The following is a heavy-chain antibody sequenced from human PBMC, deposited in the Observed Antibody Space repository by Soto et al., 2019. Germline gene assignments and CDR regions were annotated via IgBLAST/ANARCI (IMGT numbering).Heavy chain of an antibody. J-gene: IGHJ5*02. V-gene: IGHV2-5*02. CDR1: GFSLSTSGVG. Sequence: GSGPTLVNPTQTLTLTCTFSGFSLSTSGVGVGWIRQPPGKALEWLALIYWDVDKRYSPSLKSRLTITKDTSKNQVVLTMTNMDPVDTATYYCAHTRYCSSTSCHLRSELWFDPWGQGTLVTVSS. CDR2: IYWDVDK. D-gene: IGHD2-2*01. CDR3: AHTRYCSSTSCHLRSELWFDP.